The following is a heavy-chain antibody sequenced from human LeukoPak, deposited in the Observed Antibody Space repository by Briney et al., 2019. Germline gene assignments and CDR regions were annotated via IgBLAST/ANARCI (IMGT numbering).Heavy chain of an antibody. J-gene: IGHJ5*02. D-gene: IGHD3-16*02. CDR1: GFTFSRYD. CDR2: IGTAGDT. V-gene: IGHV3-13*01. Sequence: PGGSLRLSCAASGFTFSRYDMHWVRQGTRKGLEWVSAIGTAGDTYYPGSVKGRFTVSRDNSANTLSLQMNSLTVADTAIYYCVREDFAYVSETYRYWFDPWGQGTLVTVSS. CDR3: VREDFAYVSETYRYWFDP.